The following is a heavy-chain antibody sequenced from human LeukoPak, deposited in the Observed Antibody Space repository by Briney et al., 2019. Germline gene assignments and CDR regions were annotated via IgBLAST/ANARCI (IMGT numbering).Heavy chain of an antibody. CDR3: AKEILLWFGEPNDY. D-gene: IGHD3-10*01. J-gene: IGHJ4*02. CDR2: ISYDGSNK. V-gene: IGHV3-30*18. CDR1: GFTFSSYG. Sequence: PGGSLRLSCAASGFTFSSYGMHWVRQAPGKGLEWVAVISYDGSNKYYADSVKGRFTISRDNSKNTLYLQMNSLRAEDTAVYYCAKEILLWFGEPNDYWGQGTLVTDSS.